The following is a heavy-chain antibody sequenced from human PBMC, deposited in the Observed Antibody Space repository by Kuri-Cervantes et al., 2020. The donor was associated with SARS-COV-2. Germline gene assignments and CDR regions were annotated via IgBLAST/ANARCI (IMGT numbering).Heavy chain of an antibody. J-gene: IGHJ4*02. V-gene: IGHV3-23*01. CDR2: ITGSGSST. D-gene: IGHD4-17*01. Sequence: GESLKISCATSGFTFINYAMSWVRQAPGNGLEWVSSITGSGSSTDYADSVKGRFTISRDNAKSSLYLQMTSLRANDTGVYYCARVGFYGDYDFDYWGKGTLVTVSS. CDR1: GFTFINYA. CDR3: ARVGFYGDYDFDY.